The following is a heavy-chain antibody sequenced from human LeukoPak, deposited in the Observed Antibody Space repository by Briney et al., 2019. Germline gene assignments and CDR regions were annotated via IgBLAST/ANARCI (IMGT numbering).Heavy chain of an antibody. J-gene: IGHJ4*02. CDR1: RFTFSSYG. D-gene: IGHD3-22*01. Sequence: PGGSLRLSCAASRFTFSSYGMHWVRQAPGKGLEWVAVIWYDGSNKYYADSVKGRFTISRDNSKNTLYLQMNSLRAEDTAVYYCAKDSGDSSGYYDHWGQGTLVTVSS. CDR2: IWYDGSNK. CDR3: AKDSGDSSGYYDH. V-gene: IGHV3-33*06.